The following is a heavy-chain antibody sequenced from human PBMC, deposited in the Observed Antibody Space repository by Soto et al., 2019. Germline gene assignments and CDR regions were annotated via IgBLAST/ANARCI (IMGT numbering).Heavy chain of an antibody. V-gene: IGHV3-21*01. CDR2: ISSSSSYI. CDR1: GFTFSSYS. CDR3: ARDRYEDIVASVFDP. D-gene: IGHD5-12*01. J-gene: IGHJ5*02. Sequence: GGSLRLSCAASGFTFSSYSMNWVRQAPGKGLDWVSSISSSSSYIYYADSVKGRFTISRDNAKNSLYLQMNSLRAEDTAVYYCARDRYEDIVASVFDPWGQGTLVTVSS.